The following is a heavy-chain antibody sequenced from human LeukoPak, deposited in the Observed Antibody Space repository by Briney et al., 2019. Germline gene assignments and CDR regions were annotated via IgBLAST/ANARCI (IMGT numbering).Heavy chain of an antibody. CDR2: IYYSGST. D-gene: IGHD2-2*01. J-gene: IGHJ4*02. CDR1: GGSISSYY. Sequence: SETLSLTCTVSGGSISSYYWSWIRQPPGKGLEWIGYIYYSGSTNYNPSPKSRVTISVDTSKNQFSLKLSSVTAADTAVYYCARRSSSTSCSFDYWGQGTLVTVSS. V-gene: IGHV4-59*08. CDR3: ARRSSSTSCSFDY.